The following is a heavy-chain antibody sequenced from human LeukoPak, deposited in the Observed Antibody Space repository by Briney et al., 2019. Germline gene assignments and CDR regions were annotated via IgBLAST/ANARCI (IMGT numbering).Heavy chain of an antibody. CDR1: GGSMSSSGYY. J-gene: IGHJ4*02. V-gene: IGHV4-39*07. Sequence: SETLSLTCTVSGGSMSSSGYYWGWIRQPPGKGLEWIGSMHYSGSTNYNPSLKSRVTISVDRTKNQFSLKLSSVTAADTAVYYCARLPATVTPFDYWGQGNLVTVSS. CDR2: MHYSGST. CDR3: ARLPATVTPFDY. D-gene: IGHD6-13*01.